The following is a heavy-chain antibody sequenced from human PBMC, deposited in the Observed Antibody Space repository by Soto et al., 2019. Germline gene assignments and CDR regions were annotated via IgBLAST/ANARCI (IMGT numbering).Heavy chain of an antibody. V-gene: IGHV1-2*04. CDR3: ARSYSTHYSNYVILDY. Sequence: ASVKVSCKASGYTFTGYYMHWVRQAPGQGLEWMGWINPNSGGTNYAQKFQGWVTMTRDTSISTAYMELSRLRSDDTAVYYCARSYSTHYSNYVILDYWGQGTLVTV. CDR2: INPNSGGT. J-gene: IGHJ4*02. D-gene: IGHD4-4*01. CDR1: GYTFTGYY.